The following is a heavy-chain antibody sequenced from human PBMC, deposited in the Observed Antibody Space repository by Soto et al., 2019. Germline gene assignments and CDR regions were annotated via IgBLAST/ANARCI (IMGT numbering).Heavy chain of an antibody. CDR2: INAGNGNT. CDR1: GYTFTSYA. V-gene: IGHV1-3*01. J-gene: IGHJ5*02. Sequence: ASVKVSCKASGYTFTSYAMHWVRQAPGQRLEWMGWINAGNGNTKYSQKFQGRVTITRDTSASTAYMELSSLRSEDTAVYYCARERSVRGWYDPWGQGTLVTSPQ. CDR3: ARERSVRGWYDP. D-gene: IGHD3-10*02.